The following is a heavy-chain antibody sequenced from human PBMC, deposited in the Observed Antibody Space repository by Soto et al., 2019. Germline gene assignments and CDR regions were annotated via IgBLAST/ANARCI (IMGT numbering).Heavy chain of an antibody. CDR1: GLNFSNLD. J-gene: IGHJ4*02. V-gene: IGHV3-23*01. CDR2: ISFIGGA. Sequence: WWSLRLSCAASGLNFSNLDMSWVRQAPGKGLEWVSTISFIGGADYADSVKGRFTISRDNSQNTLYLQMNSLSDEDTAVYYCAHRTGFDYWGPGTQVTVSS. CDR3: AHRTGFDY.